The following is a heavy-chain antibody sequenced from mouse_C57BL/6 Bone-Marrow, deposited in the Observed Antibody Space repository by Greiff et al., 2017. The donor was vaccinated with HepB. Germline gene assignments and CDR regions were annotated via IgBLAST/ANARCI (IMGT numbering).Heavy chain of an antibody. V-gene: IGHV1-50*01. Sequence: QVQLQQPGAELVKPGASVKLSCKASGYTFTSYWMQWVKQRPGQGLEWIGEIDPSDSYTNYNQKFKGKATLTVDTSTSTAYMQLSSLTSEDSAVYYCARRWIDYGCAMDYWGQGTSVTVSS. D-gene: IGHD1-2*01. CDR3: ARRWIDYGCAMDY. CDR2: IDPSDSYT. J-gene: IGHJ4*01. CDR1: GYTFTSYW.